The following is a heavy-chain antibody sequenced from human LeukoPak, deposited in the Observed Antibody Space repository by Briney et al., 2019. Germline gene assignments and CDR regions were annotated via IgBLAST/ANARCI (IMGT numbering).Heavy chain of an antibody. CDR3: ARGDSWLLNHWFDP. CDR2: ISAYNGDT. D-gene: IGHD2-15*01. V-gene: IGHV1-18*01. Sequence: ASVKVSCKASGYTFTSYGITWVRQAPGQGLEWMGWISAYNGDTKYVQNLQGRVTMTTDTSTSTAYMELRSLRSDDTAVYYCARGDSWLLNHWFDPWGQGTLVTVSS. J-gene: IGHJ5*02. CDR1: GYTFTSYG.